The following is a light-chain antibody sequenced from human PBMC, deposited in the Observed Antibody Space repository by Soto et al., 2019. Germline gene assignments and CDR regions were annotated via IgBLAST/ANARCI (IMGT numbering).Light chain of an antibody. Sequence: EIVLTQSPATLSLSPGERATLSCRASQSVSSYLAWYQQKPGQAPRLLIYDASNRATGIPARFSGSGSGTDFTLTISSLEPEDFAVYYCQQRSNWPLLPFGPGTKVDI. CDR3: QQRSNWPLLP. CDR2: DAS. CDR1: QSVSSY. V-gene: IGKV3-11*01. J-gene: IGKJ3*01.